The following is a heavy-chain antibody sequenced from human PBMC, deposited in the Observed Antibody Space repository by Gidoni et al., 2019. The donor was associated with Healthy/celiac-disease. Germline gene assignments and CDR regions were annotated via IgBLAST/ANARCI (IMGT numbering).Heavy chain of an antibody. D-gene: IGHD3-22*01. CDR1: GFPFDDYA. V-gene: IGHV3-9*01. J-gene: IGHJ3*02. CDR2: ISWNSGSI. Sequence: EVQLVESGGGLVQPGRSLRLSCAASGFPFDDYAMHWVRQAPGKGLEWVSGISWNSGSIGYADSVKGRFTISRDNAKNSLYLQMNSLRAEDTALYYCAKAHDSSGYYYGDAFDIWGQGTMVTVSS. CDR3: AKAHDSSGYYYGDAFDI.